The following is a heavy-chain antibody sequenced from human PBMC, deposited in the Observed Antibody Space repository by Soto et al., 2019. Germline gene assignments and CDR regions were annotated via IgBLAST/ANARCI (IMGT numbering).Heavy chain of an antibody. D-gene: IGHD3-3*01. CDR3: ASLTIFGPIKGNWFDP. CDR2: IYYSGSA. V-gene: IGHV4-59*08. CDR1: GGSISTYY. J-gene: IGHJ5*02. Sequence: QVQLQESGPGLVKPSETLSLTCTVAGGSISTYYWSWIRQPPGKGLEWIAYIYYSGSAHYNTSLRSRVTISVDTTKYQFSLKMSSVTAADTAVYYCASLTIFGPIKGNWFDPWGQGTLVTVSS.